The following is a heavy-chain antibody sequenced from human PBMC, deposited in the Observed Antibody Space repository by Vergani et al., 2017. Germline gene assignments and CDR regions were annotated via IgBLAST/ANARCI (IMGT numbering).Heavy chain of an antibody. D-gene: IGHD3-10*01. CDR3: GRVADFYGLGSRLLDL. J-gene: IGHJ5*02. CDR2: MYHSGST. V-gene: IGHV4-59*01. CDR1: GGSMSGYY. Sequence: QVRLQESGPGLVKPSETLSLTCSVSGGSMSGYYWSWIRQPPGKELEWIGYMYHSGSTNYNPSLETRVTISGDTSKNQFSLKVNSVTAEDTAVYYCGRVADFYGLGSRLLDLWGQGIMVTVSS.